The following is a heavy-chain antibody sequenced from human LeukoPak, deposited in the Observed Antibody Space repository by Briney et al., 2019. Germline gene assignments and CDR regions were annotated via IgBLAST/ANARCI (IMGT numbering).Heavy chain of an antibody. Sequence: ASVKVSCKASGYTFTGYYMHWVRQAPGQGLEWMGWINPNSGGTNYAQKFQGRVTMTRDTSISTAYMELSRLRSDDTAVYYCARDRIVGAGIARVYYFDYWGQGTLVTVSS. CDR2: INPNSGGT. D-gene: IGHD1-26*01. CDR3: ARDRIVGAGIARVYYFDY. V-gene: IGHV1-2*02. CDR1: GYTFTGYY. J-gene: IGHJ4*02.